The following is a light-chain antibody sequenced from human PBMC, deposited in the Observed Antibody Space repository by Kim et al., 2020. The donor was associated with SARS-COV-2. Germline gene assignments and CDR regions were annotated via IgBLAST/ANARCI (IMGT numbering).Light chain of an antibody. J-gene: IGKJ4*01. CDR1: QTVSTN. CDR3: QHYNAWPLT. V-gene: IGKV3-15*01. CDR2: DAS. Sequence: VSPGEMPTRSCRASQTVSTNLAWYQQKPGQAPRLLISDASTRATGIAARFSGSGSGTEFTLTISSLQSEDFALYYCQHYNAWPLTFGGGTRVEIK.